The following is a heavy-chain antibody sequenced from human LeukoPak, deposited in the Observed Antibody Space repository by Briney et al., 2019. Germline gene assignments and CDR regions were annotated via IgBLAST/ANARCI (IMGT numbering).Heavy chain of an antibody. CDR3: ARDRYSSGWATFDY. D-gene: IGHD6-19*01. V-gene: IGHV3-33*01. J-gene: IGHJ4*02. CDR2: IWYDGSNK. CDR1: GFTFSSYG. Sequence: GGSLRLSYAASGFTFSSYGMHWVRQAPGKGLEWVAVIWYDGSNKYYADSVKGRFTISRDNSKNTLYLQMNSLRAEDTAVYYCARDRYSSGWATFDYWGQGTLVTVSS.